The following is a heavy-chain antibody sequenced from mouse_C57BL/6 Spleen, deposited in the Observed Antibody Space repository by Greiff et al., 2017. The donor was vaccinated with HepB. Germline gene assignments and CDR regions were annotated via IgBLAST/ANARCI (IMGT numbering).Heavy chain of an antibody. CDR2: IDPSDSYT. D-gene: IGHD2-14*01. Sequence: VQLQQPGAELVKPGASVKLSCKASGYTFTSYWMQWVKQRPGQGLEWIGEIDPSDSYTNYNQKFKGKATLTVDTSSSTAYMQLSSLTSEDSAVYYCARYRDLDYWGQGTTLTVSS. CDR1: GYTFTSYW. J-gene: IGHJ2*01. CDR3: ARYRDLDY. V-gene: IGHV1-50*01.